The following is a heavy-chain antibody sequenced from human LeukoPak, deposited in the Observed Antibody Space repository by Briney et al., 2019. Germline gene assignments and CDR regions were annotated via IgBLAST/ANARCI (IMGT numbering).Heavy chain of an antibody. CDR3: AKDLVDTAMVTFYFDY. J-gene: IGHJ4*02. Sequence: PGGSLRLSCAAPGFTFSSYAMSWVRQAPGKGLEWVSAISGSGGSTYYADSVKGRFTISRDNSKNTLYLQMNSLRAEDTAVYYCAKDLVDTAMVTFYFDYWGQGTLVTVSS. CDR2: ISGSGGST. CDR1: GFTFSSYA. D-gene: IGHD5-18*01. V-gene: IGHV3-23*01.